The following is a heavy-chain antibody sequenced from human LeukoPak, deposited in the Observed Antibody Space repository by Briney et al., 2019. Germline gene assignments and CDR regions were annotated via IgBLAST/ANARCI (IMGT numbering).Heavy chain of an antibody. Sequence: GGSLRLSCAASGFTFSSYSMNWVRQAPGKGLEWVSSISSSSSYIYYADSVKGRFTISRDNAKNSLYLQMNSLRAEDTAVYYCARGALWFGESPSRYYFDYWGQGTLVTVSS. CDR1: GFTFSSYS. CDR2: ISSSSSYI. D-gene: IGHD3-10*01. CDR3: ARGALWFGESPSRYYFDY. V-gene: IGHV3-21*01. J-gene: IGHJ4*02.